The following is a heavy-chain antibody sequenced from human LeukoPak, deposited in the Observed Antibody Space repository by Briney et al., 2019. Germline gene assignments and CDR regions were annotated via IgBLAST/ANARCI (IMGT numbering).Heavy chain of an antibody. V-gene: IGHV3-48*03. CDR2: ITGSGDTI. Sequence: GGSLRLSCSASGFTFSSYEMNWVRQAPGKGLEWISYITGSGDTIYYADSVKGRFTISRDNAKNSLFLQMNSLRAEDTAVYYCARSDTAMATATNFWGQGTLVTVSS. J-gene: IGHJ4*02. CDR3: ARSDTAMATATNF. D-gene: IGHD5-18*01. CDR1: GFTFSSYE.